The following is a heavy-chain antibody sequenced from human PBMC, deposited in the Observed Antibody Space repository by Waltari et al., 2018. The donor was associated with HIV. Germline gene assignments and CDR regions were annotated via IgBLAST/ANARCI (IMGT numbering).Heavy chain of an antibody. CDR1: GYTFTGYS. J-gene: IGHJ4*02. CDR2: INGGHGGT. D-gene: IGHD3-22*01. V-gene: IGHV1-3*01. Sequence: QVQLVQSGAEVKRPGASVTISCRASGYTFTGYSMHWVRQAPGQSLEWMGWINGGHGGTKSSQKLQGRLTITRDTAANAAYMDLTSLTYEDTAVYYCARDYCSDSNCYDSFDYWGQGTLITVSS. CDR3: ARDYCSDSNCYDSFDY.